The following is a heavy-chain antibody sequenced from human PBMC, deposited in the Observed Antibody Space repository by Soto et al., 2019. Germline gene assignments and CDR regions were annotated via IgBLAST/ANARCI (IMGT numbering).Heavy chain of an antibody. CDR2: IIPITDTA. CDR1: GGTFSSET. Sequence: SVKVSCKASGGTFSSETLTWLRQAPGQGLEWMGGIIPITDTANYAQKFQGRVTITADESTSTVYMELSSLRSEGTAVYYCATLVPAPIKLFPRLGWFDPWGQGTLVTVSS. CDR3: ATLVPAPIKLFPRLGWFDP. V-gene: IGHV1-69*13. J-gene: IGHJ5*02. D-gene: IGHD2-2*02.